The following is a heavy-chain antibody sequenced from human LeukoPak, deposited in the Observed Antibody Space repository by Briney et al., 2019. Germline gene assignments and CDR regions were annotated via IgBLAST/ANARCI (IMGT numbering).Heavy chain of an antibody. CDR2: IKSKTDGGTA. Sequence: GGSLRLSCGASGITFSSYAMSWVRQAPGKGLEWVGRIKSKTDGGTADYTAPVKGRFTISRDDSENTLYLQMNSLKTEDTAVYYCSTQSIPFAYWGQGTLVTVSS. J-gene: IGHJ4*02. CDR1: GITFSSYA. V-gene: IGHV3-15*01. CDR3: STQSIPFAY.